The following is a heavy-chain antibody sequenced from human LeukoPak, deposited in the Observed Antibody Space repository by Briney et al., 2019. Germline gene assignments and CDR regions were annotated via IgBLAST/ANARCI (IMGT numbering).Heavy chain of an antibody. CDR3: ARHRGYNQRPPDY. V-gene: IGHV4-59*08. Sequence: NPSETLSLTCTVSGGSISSYYWSWIRQPPGKGLEWIGYIYYSGSTYYNPSLKSRVTISVDTSKNQFSLKLSSVTAADTAVYYCARHRGYNQRPPDYWGQGTLVTVSS. D-gene: IGHD5-24*01. CDR2: IYYSGST. J-gene: IGHJ4*02. CDR1: GGSISSYY.